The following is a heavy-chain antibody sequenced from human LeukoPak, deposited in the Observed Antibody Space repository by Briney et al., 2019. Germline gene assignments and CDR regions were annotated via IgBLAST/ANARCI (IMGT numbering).Heavy chain of an antibody. CDR2: IYYSGST. CDR1: GGSISSGGYY. D-gene: IGHD3-3*01. J-gene: IGHJ5*02. Sequence: SETLSLTCTVSGGSISSGGYYWSWIRQHPGRGLEWIGYIYYSGSTYYNPSLKSRVTISVDTSKNQLSLKLSSVTAADTAVYYCARSYDFWSGYSPNWFDPWGQGTLVTVSS. V-gene: IGHV4-31*03. CDR3: ARSYDFWSGYSPNWFDP.